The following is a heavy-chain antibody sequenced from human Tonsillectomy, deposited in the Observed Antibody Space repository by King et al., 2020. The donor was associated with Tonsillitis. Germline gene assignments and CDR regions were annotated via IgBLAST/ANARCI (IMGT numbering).Heavy chain of an antibody. D-gene: IGHD6-13*01. CDR3: ARGDRSSWHRVLDY. CDR1: GCTFTGYY. J-gene: IGHJ4*02. CDR2: INPNSGGT. V-gene: IGHV1-2*02. Sequence: VQLVESGAEVKKPGASLKVSCKASGCTFTGYYMHWVRQPPGQGLEWMGWINPNSGGTNYAQKFQGRVTMTRDTSISTAYMDLSRLRSDDTAMYYCARGDRSSWHRVLDYWGQGTLVTVSS.